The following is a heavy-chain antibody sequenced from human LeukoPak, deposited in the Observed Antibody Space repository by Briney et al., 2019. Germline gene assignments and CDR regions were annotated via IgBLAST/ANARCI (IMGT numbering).Heavy chain of an antibody. CDR2: ISGSGGTT. CDR1: GFTFSSFA. Sequence: PGGSLRLSCAASGFTFSSFAMNWVRQAPRKGLEWVSSISGSGGTTYYAGSVKGRFTISRDNSKNTLFLQMNSLRADDTAIYYCAKRDFWGQGTLVTVSS. J-gene: IGHJ4*02. CDR3: AKRDF. V-gene: IGHV3-23*01.